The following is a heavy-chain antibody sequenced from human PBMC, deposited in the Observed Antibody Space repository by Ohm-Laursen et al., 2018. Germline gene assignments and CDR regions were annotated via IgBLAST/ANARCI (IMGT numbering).Heavy chain of an antibody. CDR2: IHHTGYT. CDR1: GDSISAHY. J-gene: IGHJ6*02. Sequence: TLSLTCSVSGDSISAHYWSWIRQPPGKGLEWIGYIHHTGYTTYNPSLKSRVTISVDTSKNQFSLKLRSVTAADTAVYYCARGGKRGGYYYYYGMDVWGQGTTVTVSS. V-gene: IGHV4-59*11. D-gene: IGHD1-14*01. CDR3: ARGGKRGGYYYYYGMDV.